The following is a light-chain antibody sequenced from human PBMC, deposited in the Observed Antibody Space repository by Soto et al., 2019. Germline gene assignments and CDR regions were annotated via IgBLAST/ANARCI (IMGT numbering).Light chain of an antibody. V-gene: IGKV3-11*01. Sequence: EIVLTQSPATLSLSPGERATLSCRASPSVTNFLAWYQQKPGQAPRLLIYGAFNRATGIPARFSGSGSGTAFTLTISSLEPEDSAIYYCQQRNIWPPVTFGQGTRLEMK. J-gene: IGKJ5*01. CDR1: PSVTNF. CDR2: GAF. CDR3: QQRNIWPPVT.